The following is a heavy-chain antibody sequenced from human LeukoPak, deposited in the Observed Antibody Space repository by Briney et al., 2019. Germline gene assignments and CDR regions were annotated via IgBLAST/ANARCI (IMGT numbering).Heavy chain of an antibody. D-gene: IGHD1-26*01. CDR2: IDPSDSYT. Sequence: GESLKISCNGSGYXFTTYWISWVRQMPGKGLEWMGRIDPSDSYTDYSPSFQGHVSISVDKSISTAYLQWSSLKASDTAMYYCARRGRYSGSYYSLGYWGQGTLVTVSS. V-gene: IGHV5-10-1*01. CDR3: ARRGRYSGSYYSLGY. J-gene: IGHJ4*02. CDR1: GYXFTTYW.